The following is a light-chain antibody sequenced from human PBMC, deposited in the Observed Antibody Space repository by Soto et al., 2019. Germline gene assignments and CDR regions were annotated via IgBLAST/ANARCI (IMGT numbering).Light chain of an antibody. CDR2: ELS. CDR3: SSYTSSSTRLYV. CDR1: SSDVGGYNH. Sequence: QSALTQPASVSGSPGQSITISCTGTSSDVGGYNHVSWYQQYPGKAPKLIIYELSNRPSGISNRFSGSKSGNTASLTISGLQTEYEADYYCSSYTSSSTRLYVVGTGTKLTVL. V-gene: IGLV2-14*01. J-gene: IGLJ1*01.